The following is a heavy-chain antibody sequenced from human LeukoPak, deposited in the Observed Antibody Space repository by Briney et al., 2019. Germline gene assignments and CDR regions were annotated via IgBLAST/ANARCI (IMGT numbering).Heavy chain of an antibody. CDR2: INPSGGTT. J-gene: IGHJ5*02. D-gene: IGHD1-7*01. V-gene: IGHV1-46*01. CDR3: ARSRGVTGTIPHQMLDP. CDR1: GYTFTIYY. Sequence: ASVKVSCKASGYTFTIYYMHWVRQAPGQGLEWMGIINPSGGTTSYARKFQGRVTMTRDRSTSTVYMELSSLRSEDTAVYYCARSRGVTGTIPHQMLDPWGQGTLVTVSS.